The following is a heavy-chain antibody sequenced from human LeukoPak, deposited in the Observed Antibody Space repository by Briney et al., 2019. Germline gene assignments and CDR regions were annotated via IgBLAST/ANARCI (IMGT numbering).Heavy chain of an antibody. Sequence: SETLSLTCTVSGGSISSGDYYWSWIRQPPGKGLEWIGYIYYSGSTYYNPSLKSRDTISVDTSKNQFSLKLSSVTAADTAVYYCARDHCSGGSCYGSDAFDIWGQGTMVTVSS. J-gene: IGHJ3*02. CDR2: IYYSGST. D-gene: IGHD2-15*01. V-gene: IGHV4-30-4*01. CDR1: GGSISSGDYY. CDR3: ARDHCSGGSCYGSDAFDI.